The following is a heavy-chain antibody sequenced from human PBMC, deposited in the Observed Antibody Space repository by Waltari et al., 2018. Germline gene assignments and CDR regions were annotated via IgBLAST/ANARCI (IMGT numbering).Heavy chain of an antibody. CDR1: GFTVSSTS. J-gene: IGHJ4*02. V-gene: IGHV3-66*04. D-gene: IGHD2-15*01. CDR2: IYSGGST. Sequence: EVQLVESGGGLVQPGGSLRPSCAASGFTVSSTSLSWVRQAPGKGLEWVSVIYSGGSTYYADSVKGRFTISRDNSKNTLYLQMNSLRAEDTAVYYCARRGGTFFDYWGQGTLVTVSS. CDR3: ARRGGTFFDY.